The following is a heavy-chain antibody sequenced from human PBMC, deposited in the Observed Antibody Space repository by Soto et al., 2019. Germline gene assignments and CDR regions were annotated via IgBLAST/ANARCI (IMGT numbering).Heavy chain of an antibody. CDR3: AREVPGVTSFDY. D-gene: IGHD3-10*01. CDR1: GYASLSYA. J-gene: IGHJ4*02. V-gene: IGHV1-3*01. Sequence: QVQLVQSGPEMMQPGASVKVSCKASGYASLSYAMHWVRQVHGQVYEWLGWINAGVDGTMYSERFQGRVRITRDTSANTVYMELNALTSEDTAVYYCAREVPGVTSFDYWGQGTVVIVSS. CDR2: INAGVDGT.